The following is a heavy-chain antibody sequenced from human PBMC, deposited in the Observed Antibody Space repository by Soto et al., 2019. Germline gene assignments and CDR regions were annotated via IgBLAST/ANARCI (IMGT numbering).Heavy chain of an antibody. Sequence: EVHLMESGGGWVQPGRSLRLSCAASGFTFDNYAMHWVRQAPGKGLEWVSGISWNSGNIGDADSVKGRFTIARDNAKTSLYLEMNSLRAEDTALYYCAKSLKIFGLATTRSGPLDSWGQGALVTVSS. CDR3: AKSLKIFGLATTRSGPLDS. D-gene: IGHD3-3*01. CDR1: GFTFDNYA. V-gene: IGHV3-9*01. J-gene: IGHJ4*02. CDR2: ISWNSGNI.